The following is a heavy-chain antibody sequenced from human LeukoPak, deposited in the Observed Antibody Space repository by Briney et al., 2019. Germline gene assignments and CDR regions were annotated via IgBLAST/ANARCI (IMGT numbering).Heavy chain of an antibody. V-gene: IGHV1-2*02. D-gene: IGHD1/OR15-1a*01. CDR1: GYTFTDYL. J-gene: IGHJ3*01. Sequence: GTLKVSCKASGYTFTDYLMHWVRQAPGQGLEWVGSINPTSGGTNYAQKFQDRVTLTRDTSNNTSYMDLIWLRSDDTAVYYCAREFRTTTWSYDALDLWGQGTMVTVSS. CDR3: AREFRTTTWSYDALDL. CDR2: INPTSGGT.